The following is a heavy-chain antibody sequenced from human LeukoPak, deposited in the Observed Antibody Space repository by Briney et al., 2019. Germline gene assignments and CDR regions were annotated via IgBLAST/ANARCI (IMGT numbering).Heavy chain of an antibody. CDR2: INWNGGST. D-gene: IGHD3-10*01. CDR1: GFSFSDYY. Sequence: GGSLRLSCAASGFSFSDYYMSWIRQAPGKGLEWVSGINWNGGSTGYADSVKGRFTISRDNAKNSLYLQMNSLRAEDTALYHCARVTPHDLWFGESPYAFDIWGQGTMVTVSS. J-gene: IGHJ3*02. V-gene: IGHV3-20*01. CDR3: ARVTPHDLWFGESPYAFDI.